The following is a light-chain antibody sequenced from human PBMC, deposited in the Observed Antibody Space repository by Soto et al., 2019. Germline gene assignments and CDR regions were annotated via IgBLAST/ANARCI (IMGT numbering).Light chain of an antibody. V-gene: IGKV1-5*01. CDR1: QTVSGW. CDR3: QQYKSYPWT. Sequence: EIXMTQSPFTLXASVGDGVSIXCRASQTVSGWLGWYEQRTGEAPKLLISDASSLRSGGPSRFSGSGSGTEFTRTISRLQPDDFGSYYGQQYKSYPWTFGHGTKVDIK. J-gene: IGKJ1*01. CDR2: DAS.